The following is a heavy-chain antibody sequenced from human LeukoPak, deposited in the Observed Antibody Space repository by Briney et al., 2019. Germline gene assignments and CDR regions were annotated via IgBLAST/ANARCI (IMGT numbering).Heavy chain of an antibody. CDR3: ASDYDSPFDF. Sequence: GGSLRLSCAASGFTFSAYSMNWVRQAPGKGLEWVSSITPSSSSIFYADSVKGRFTISRDNAKNLLYLQMSSLRAEDTAVYYCASDYDSPFDFWGQGTLVTVSS. J-gene: IGHJ4*02. CDR1: GFTFSAYS. CDR2: ITPSSSSI. V-gene: IGHV3-21*06. D-gene: IGHD5-12*01.